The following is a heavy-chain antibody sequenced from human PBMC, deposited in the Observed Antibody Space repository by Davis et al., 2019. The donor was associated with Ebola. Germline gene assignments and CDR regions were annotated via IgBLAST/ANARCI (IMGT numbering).Heavy chain of an antibody. CDR3: VRGAIAAAASTYYYYYMDV. Sequence: GESLKISCAASGFTFSSYAMHWVRQAPGKGLEWVAVISYDGSNKYYADSVKGRFTISRDNSKNTLYLQMNSLRAEDTAVYYCVRGAIAAAASTYYYYYMDVWGKGTTVTVSS. V-gene: IGHV3-30-3*01. CDR2: ISYDGSNK. J-gene: IGHJ6*03. CDR1: GFTFSSYA. D-gene: IGHD6-13*01.